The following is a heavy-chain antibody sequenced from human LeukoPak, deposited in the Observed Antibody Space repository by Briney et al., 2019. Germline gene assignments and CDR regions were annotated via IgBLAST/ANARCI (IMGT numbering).Heavy chain of an antibody. CDR3: ARRAPGIVGPLDYWYFDL. Sequence: SVKVSCKASGGTFSSYAINWVRQAPGQGLEWMRGIIPIFGTPNYAQKFQGRVTITADESTSTAYMELSSLRSEDTAVYYCARRAPGIVGPLDYWYFDLWGRGTLVTVSS. D-gene: IGHD1-26*01. V-gene: IGHV1-69*13. J-gene: IGHJ2*01. CDR1: GGTFSSYA. CDR2: IIPIFGTP.